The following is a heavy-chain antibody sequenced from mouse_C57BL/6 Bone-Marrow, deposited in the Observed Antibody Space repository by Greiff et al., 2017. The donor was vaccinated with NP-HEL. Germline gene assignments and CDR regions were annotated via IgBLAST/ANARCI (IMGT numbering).Heavy chain of an antibody. D-gene: IGHD2-5*01. V-gene: IGHV1-81*01. CDR2: IYPRSGNT. CDR1: GYTFTSYG. J-gene: IGHJ2*01. CDR3: AYYSNLYYFDY. Sequence: VMLVESGAELARPGASVKLSCKASGYTFTSYGISWVKQRTGQGLEWIGEIYPRSGNTYYNEKFKGKATLTADKSSSTAYMELRSLTSEDSAVYFCAYYSNLYYFDYWGQGTTLTVSS.